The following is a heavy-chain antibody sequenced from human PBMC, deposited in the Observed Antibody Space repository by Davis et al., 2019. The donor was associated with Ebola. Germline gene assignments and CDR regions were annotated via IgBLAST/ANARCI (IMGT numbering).Heavy chain of an antibody. D-gene: IGHD4-17*01. CDR2: INPSGGST. V-gene: IGHV1-46*01. CDR1: GYTFTNYY. Sequence: AASVKVSCKASGYTFTNYYMHWVLQAPGQGLEWMGIINPSGGSTTYAQKFQGRVTMTRETSTSTVYMVLSSLRSEDTAVFYCAREALYGDAVDFDYWGQGTLVIVSS. J-gene: IGHJ4*02. CDR3: AREALYGDAVDFDY.